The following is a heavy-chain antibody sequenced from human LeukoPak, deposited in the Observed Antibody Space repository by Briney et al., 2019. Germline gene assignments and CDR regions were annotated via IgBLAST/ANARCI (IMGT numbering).Heavy chain of an antibody. V-gene: IGHV4-59*01. CDR1: GGSISSYY. D-gene: IGHD5-12*01. CDR3: ARGLQWLRDP. CDR2: IYYCGST. Sequence: SETLSLTCTVSGGSISSYYWSWIRQPPGKGLEWIGYIYYCGSTNYNPSLKSRVTISVYTSKNQFSLKLSSVTAAHTAMYYCARGLQWLRDPWGQATLVTVSS. J-gene: IGHJ5*02.